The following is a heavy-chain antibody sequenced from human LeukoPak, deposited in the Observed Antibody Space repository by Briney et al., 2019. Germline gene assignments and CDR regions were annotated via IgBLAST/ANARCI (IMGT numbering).Heavy chain of an antibody. Sequence: GGSLRLSCVASGFSFSSYWMSWVRQAPGKGLEWVANIKQDGSEKYYVDSVKGRFTIYRDNAKNSAYLQMNSLRAEDTAVYYCARAGQWPAPQQIDYWGQGTLVTVSS. V-gene: IGHV3-7*01. J-gene: IGHJ4*02. CDR1: GFSFSSYW. CDR3: ARAGQWPAPQQIDY. D-gene: IGHD6-19*01. CDR2: IKQDGSEK.